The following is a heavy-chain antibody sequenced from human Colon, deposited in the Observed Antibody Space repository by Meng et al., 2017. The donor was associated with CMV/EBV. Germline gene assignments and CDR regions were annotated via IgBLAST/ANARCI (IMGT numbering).Heavy chain of an antibody. Sequence: ASVTVSCKASGYTFTGYKIHWVRQAPGQGLEWMGWINPNMGGPTYAQKFKGRVTVTRDTSISTVYMEVNSLTSDDTAVYYCARGGDDYFDLWGQGTQVTVSS. CDR2: INPNMGGP. V-gene: IGHV1-2*02. D-gene: IGHD5-24*01. CDR1: GYTFTGYK. J-gene: IGHJ4*02. CDR3: ARGGDDYFDL.